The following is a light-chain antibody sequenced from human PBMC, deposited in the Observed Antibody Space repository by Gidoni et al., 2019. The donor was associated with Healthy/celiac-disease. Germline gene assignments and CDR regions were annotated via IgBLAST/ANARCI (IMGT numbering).Light chain of an antibody. J-gene: IGLJ2*01. CDR3: QSYDSSLEVV. Sequence: QSVLTQPPSVSGAPGQRVTISCTGSSSNIGAGYDVHWYQQLPGTAPKLLIYGNSKRPSGVPDRFSGSKSGTSASLAITGLQAEDEADYCCQSYDSSLEVVFGGGTKLTVL. CDR1: SSNIGAGYD. V-gene: IGLV1-40*01. CDR2: GNS.